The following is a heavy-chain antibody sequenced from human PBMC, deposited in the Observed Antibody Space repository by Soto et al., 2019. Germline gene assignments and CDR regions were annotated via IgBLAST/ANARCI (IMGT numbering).Heavy chain of an antibody. CDR3: ATVDGLGVVTPFMDY. CDR1: GGSISSSRYR. Sequence: QLQLQESGPGLVKPSETLSLICTVSGGSISSSRYRWGWVRQPPGKGLEWIGTIYYSGSNHYTPSLKSRATISLDTPKSQFSLRLNSVTAADTAVYYCATVDGLGVVTPFMDYWGQGTLVTVSS. CDR2: IYYSGSN. D-gene: IGHD3-3*01. J-gene: IGHJ4*02. V-gene: IGHV4-39*01.